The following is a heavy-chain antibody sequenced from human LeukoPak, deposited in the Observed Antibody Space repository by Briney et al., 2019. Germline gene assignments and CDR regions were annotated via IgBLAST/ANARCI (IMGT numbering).Heavy chain of an antibody. CDR2: IYYSGST. V-gene: IGHV4-59*01. CDR1: GGSISSYY. J-gene: IGHJ6*03. D-gene: IGHD3-22*01. CDR3: ARVSDSSGYYSPSEYYYYMDV. Sequence: PSETLSLTCTVSGGSISSYYWSWIRQPPGKGLERIGYIYYSGSTNYNPSLKSRVTISVDTSKNQFSLKLSSVTAADTAVYYCARVSDSSGYYSPSEYYYYMDVWGKGTTVTVSS.